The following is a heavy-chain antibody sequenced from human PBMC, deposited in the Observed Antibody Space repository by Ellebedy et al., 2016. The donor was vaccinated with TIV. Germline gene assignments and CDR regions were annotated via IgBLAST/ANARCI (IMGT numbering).Heavy chain of an antibody. CDR2: IRDVGGYT. CDR3: AVRGRMFDF. J-gene: IGHJ4*02. CDR1: GFTFSSYA. D-gene: IGHD2-15*01. V-gene: IGHV3-23*01. Sequence: PGGSLRLSCAASGFTFSSYAMAWVRQAPGKGLEWVSSIRDVGGYTYSADSVKGRFTISRDNSKSTLFLQMTSLRAEDTAVYYWAVRGRMFDFWGQGTLVTVSS.